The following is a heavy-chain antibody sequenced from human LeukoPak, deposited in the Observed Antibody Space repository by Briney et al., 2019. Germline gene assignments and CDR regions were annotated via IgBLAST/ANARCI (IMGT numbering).Heavy chain of an antibody. CDR3: ARDTYQPGLIDC. Sequence: PGGSLRLSCAASEFTFSPYAMNWVRQAPGKGLEWVSYINDVSSDIHYADSVKGRFTISRDNAKNTLYLQMNSLRAEDTAVYYCARDTYQPGLIDCWGQGTLVTVSS. CDR2: INDVSSDI. D-gene: IGHD2-2*01. CDR1: EFTFSPYA. J-gene: IGHJ4*02. V-gene: IGHV3-21*05.